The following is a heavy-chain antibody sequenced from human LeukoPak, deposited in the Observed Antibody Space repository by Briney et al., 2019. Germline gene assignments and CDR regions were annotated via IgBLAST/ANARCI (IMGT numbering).Heavy chain of an antibody. J-gene: IGHJ4*02. D-gene: IGHD3-10*01. Sequence: PGGSLRLSCAASGITFSSYEVNWVRQAPGKGLEWVSYISASGSTIYYADSVKGRFTISRDNSKNTLYLQMNSLRAEDTAAYYCAKPGSALWFGELKYYFHYWGQGTLVTVSS. CDR1: GITFSSYE. CDR3: AKPGSALWFGELKYYFHY. V-gene: IGHV3-48*03. CDR2: ISASGSTI.